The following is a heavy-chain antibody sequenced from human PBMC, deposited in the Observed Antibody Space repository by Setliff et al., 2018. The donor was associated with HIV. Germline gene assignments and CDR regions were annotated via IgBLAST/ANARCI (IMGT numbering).Heavy chain of an antibody. CDR1: GFTFSRYW. D-gene: IGHD3-9*01. V-gene: IGHV3-7*01. J-gene: IGHJ3*01. Sequence: PGGSLRLSCAASGFTFSRYWMSWVRQAPGKGLEWVANIKEDGSEKYYVDSVKGRFTISRDNAKNTLYLQMNSLRAEDTAVYYCAKAHAGGGYHDILPPSWGQGTMVTVSS. CDR2: IKEDGSEK. CDR3: AKAHAGGGYHDILPPS.